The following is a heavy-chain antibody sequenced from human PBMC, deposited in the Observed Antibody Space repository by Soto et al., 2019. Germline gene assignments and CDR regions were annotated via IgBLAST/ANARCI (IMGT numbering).Heavy chain of an antibody. CDR2: TYYRSKWHN. CDR3: ARDGSGYQWYFDV. D-gene: IGHD5-12*01. CDR1: GDSVSSASAT. J-gene: IGHJ2*01. V-gene: IGHV6-1*01. Sequence: QVQLQQSGPGLVKPSQTLSLICAISGDSVSSASATWSWIRQSPSGRLEWLGRTYYRSKWHNDYSVSVKSGXAXXXDXXKNQLSLQLSSVTLEDTAVYFCARDGSGYQWYFDVWGRGSLVTVSS.